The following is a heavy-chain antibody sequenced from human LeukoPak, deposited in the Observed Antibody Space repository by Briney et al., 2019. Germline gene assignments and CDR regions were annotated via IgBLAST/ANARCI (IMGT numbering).Heavy chain of an antibody. CDR2: IYWDDDK. Sequence: SGPTLVNPTQTLTLTCTFSGFSLSTSGMCVSWIRQPPGKALEWLARIYWDDDKYYSTSLKTRLTISKDTSKNQVVLTMTNMDPVDTATYYCARKVISGGSGSYYINEGDYWGQGTLVTVSS. D-gene: IGHD3-10*01. CDR1: GFSLSTSGMC. V-gene: IGHV2-70*11. J-gene: IGHJ4*02. CDR3: ARKVISGGSGSYYINEGDY.